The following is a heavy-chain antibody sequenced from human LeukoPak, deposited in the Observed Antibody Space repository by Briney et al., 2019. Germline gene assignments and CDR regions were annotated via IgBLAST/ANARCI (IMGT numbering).Heavy chain of an antibody. CDR2: IKQDGSEK. D-gene: IGHD6-13*01. CDR3: ARDEGDSWTYYGMDV. Sequence: RGSLRLSCAASGFTFSSYWMSWVRQAPGKGLEWVANIKQDGSEKYYVDSVKGRFTISRDNAKNSLYLQMNSLRAEDTAVYYCARDEGDSWTYYGMDVWGQGTTVTVSS. V-gene: IGHV3-7*03. CDR1: GFTFSSYW. J-gene: IGHJ6*02.